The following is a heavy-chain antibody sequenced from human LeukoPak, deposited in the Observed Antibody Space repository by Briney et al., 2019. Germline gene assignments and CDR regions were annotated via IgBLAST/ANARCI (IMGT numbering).Heavy chain of an antibody. CDR3: ARVMAARREDLSWFDP. CDR2: IYYSGNT. Sequence: SETLSLTCTVSGCSISSSGSYWGWIRQPPGKGLEWIGSIYYSGNTYNPSLKSRVTISVDTSKNQFSLNLTSVNAADTAVYYCARVMAARREDLSWFDPWGQGTLVTVSS. V-gene: IGHV4-39*07. D-gene: IGHD6-6*01. CDR1: GCSISSSGSY. J-gene: IGHJ5*02.